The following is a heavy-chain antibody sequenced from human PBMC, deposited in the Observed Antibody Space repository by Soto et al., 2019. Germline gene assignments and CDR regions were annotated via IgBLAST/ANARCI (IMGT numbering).Heavy chain of an antibody. CDR2: IYDTGRT. CDR1: GGSLSRFY. CDR3: ARDRGGTFHL. D-gene: IGHD1-26*01. V-gene: IGHV4-59*01. Sequence: PAETLSLTWTVSGGSLSRFYWSWIRQSPGKGLEWIGSIYDTGRTNYNPSLESRVTISVDRSKNQFSLKLTSVTAADRAVYYCARDRGGTFHLWAQGTLVTVS. J-gene: IGHJ1*01.